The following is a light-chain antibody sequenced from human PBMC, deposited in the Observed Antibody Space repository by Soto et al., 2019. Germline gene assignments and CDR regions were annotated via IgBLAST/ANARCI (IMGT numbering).Light chain of an antibody. V-gene: IGLV1-40*01. CDR3: LSYDSSLSNSGV. CDR1: SSNIGAGYG. Sequence: QSVLTQPPSVSGAPGQRVTISCTGSSSNIGAGYGVHWYQQLPGTAPKLLIYDNSNRPSGVPDRFSGSKSGTSASLAITGLQAEDEADYYCLSYDSSLSNSGVFGGGTQLTVL. J-gene: IGLJ3*02. CDR2: DNS.